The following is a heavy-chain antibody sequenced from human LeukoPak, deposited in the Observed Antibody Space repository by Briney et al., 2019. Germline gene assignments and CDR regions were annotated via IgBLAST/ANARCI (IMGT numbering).Heavy chain of an antibody. Sequence: ASVKVSCKASGYTFTSYYMHWVRQAPGQGLEWMGIINPSGGSTSYAQKFQGRVTMTRDMSTSTVYMELSSLRSEDTAVYYCARLTAPYDPTNWFDPWGQGTLVTVSS. CDR3: ARLTAPYDPTNWFDP. CDR1: GYTFTSYY. V-gene: IGHV1-46*01. J-gene: IGHJ5*02. CDR2: INPSGGST. D-gene: IGHD3-16*01.